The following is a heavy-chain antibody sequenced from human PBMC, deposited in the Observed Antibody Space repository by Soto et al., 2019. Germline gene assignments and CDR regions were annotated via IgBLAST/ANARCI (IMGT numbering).Heavy chain of an antibody. CDR3: ARSRHGSGSYTHFYYGVDV. J-gene: IGHJ6*02. V-gene: IGHV3-30-3*01. Sequence: QVQLVESGGGVVQPGRSLRLSCAASGFTFISYAMHWVRQAPGKGLEWVAVISFDGSTEYYADSVKGRFIISRDNSKNTVYLQMNSLRSEDTAVYYCARSRHGSGSYTHFYYGVDVWGQGTTVTVSS. CDR2: ISFDGSTE. CDR1: GFTFISYA. D-gene: IGHD3-10*01.